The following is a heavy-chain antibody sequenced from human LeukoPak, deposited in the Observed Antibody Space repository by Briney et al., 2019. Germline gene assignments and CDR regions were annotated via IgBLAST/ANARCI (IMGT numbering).Heavy chain of an antibody. CDR2: INSDGSST. D-gene: IGHD4-17*01. J-gene: IGHJ6*02. CDR3: AREEVHDYGSSYYYYGMDV. Sequence: GGSLRLSCAASGVTFSSYWMHCVRQAPGKGLVWVSRINSDGSSTSYADSVKGRFTISRDNAKNTLYLQMNSLRAEDTAVYYCAREEVHDYGSSYYYYGMDVWGRGTTVTVSS. CDR1: GVTFSSYW. V-gene: IGHV3-74*01.